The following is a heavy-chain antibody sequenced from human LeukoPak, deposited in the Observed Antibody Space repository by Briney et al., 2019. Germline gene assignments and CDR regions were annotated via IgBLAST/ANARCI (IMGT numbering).Heavy chain of an antibody. D-gene: IGHD1-1*01. CDR1: GGSFSGYY. Sequence: SETLSLTCAVYGGSFSGYYWSWIRQPPGKGLEWIGYIYDSGSTNYNPSLKSRVTISLDTSKNQFSLKLRSVTAADTALYYCARGNPVATTGTKGGWFDPWSQGTLVTVSS. V-gene: IGHV4-59*01. J-gene: IGHJ5*02. CDR2: IYDSGST. CDR3: ARGNPVATTGTKGGWFDP.